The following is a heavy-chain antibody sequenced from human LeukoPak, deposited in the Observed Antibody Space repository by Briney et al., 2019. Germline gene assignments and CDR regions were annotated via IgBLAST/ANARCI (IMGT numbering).Heavy chain of an antibody. D-gene: IGHD5-18*01. CDR2: ISYDGINK. V-gene: IGHV3-30*18. CDR1: GYTFTSYG. J-gene: IGHJ4*02. Sequence: SCKASGYTFTSYGISWVRQAPGKGLEWVAVISYDGINKYYGDSVKGRFTISRDNSKNTLYLQMNSLRAEDTAVYYCAKGYSYGYGDLTDYWGQGTLVTVSS. CDR3: AKGYSYGYGDLTDY.